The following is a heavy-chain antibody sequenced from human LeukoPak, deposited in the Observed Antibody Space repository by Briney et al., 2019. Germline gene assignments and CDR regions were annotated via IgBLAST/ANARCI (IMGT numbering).Heavy chain of an antibody. CDR2: ISANTGDT. CDR3: ARGLDY. CDR1: GYTFTSYG. Sequence: ASVKVSCKASGYTFTSYGISGVRQAPGQGLEWMGWISANTGDTNYAQNLQGRVTLTTDTSTSTAYMELRSLRLGDTAVYYCARGLDYGGQGTQATVSP. V-gene: IGHV1-18*01. J-gene: IGHJ4*02.